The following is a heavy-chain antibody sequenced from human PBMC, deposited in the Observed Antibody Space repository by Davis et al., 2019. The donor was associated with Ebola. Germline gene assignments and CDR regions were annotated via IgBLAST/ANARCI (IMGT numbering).Heavy chain of an antibody. CDR1: GGSFSGYY. CDR2: INHSGST. V-gene: IGHV4-34*01. CDR3: ARGRVDFWSGYTYYYYYGMDV. Sequence: SETLSLTCAVYGGSFSGYYWSWIRQPPGKGLEWIGDINHSGSTNYNPSLKSRVTISVDTSKNQFSLKLSSVTAADTAVYYCARGRVDFWSGYTYYYYYGMDVWGQGTTVTVSS. J-gene: IGHJ6*02. D-gene: IGHD3-3*01.